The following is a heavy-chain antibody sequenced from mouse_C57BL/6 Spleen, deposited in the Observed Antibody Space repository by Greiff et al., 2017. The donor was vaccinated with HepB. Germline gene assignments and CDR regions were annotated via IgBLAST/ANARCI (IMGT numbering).Heavy chain of an antibody. D-gene: IGHD1-1*01. Sequence: EQLQQSGPGLVQPSQSLSITCTVSGFSLTSYGVHWVRQSPGKGLEWLGVIWSGGSTDYNAAFISRLSISKDNSKSQVFFKMNSLQADDTAIYYCARKDTTVPMDYWGQGTSVTVSS. CDR3: ARKDTTVPMDY. J-gene: IGHJ4*01. CDR1: GFSLTSYG. V-gene: IGHV2-2*01. CDR2: IWSGGST.